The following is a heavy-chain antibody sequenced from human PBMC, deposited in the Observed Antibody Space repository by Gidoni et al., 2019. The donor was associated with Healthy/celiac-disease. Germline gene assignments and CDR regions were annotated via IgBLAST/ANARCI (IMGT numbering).Heavy chain of an antibody. Sequence: QVQLQESGPGLVKPSETLSLTCTVSGGSISSYYWRWIRQPAGKGLEWIGRIYTSGSTNYNPSLKSRVTMSVDTSKNQFSLKLSSVTAADTAVYYCAREDIVVVVAATWEYFDYWGQGTLVTVSS. CDR2: IYTSGST. CDR1: GGSISSYY. D-gene: IGHD2-15*01. CDR3: AREDIVVVVAATWEYFDY. V-gene: IGHV4-4*07. J-gene: IGHJ4*02.